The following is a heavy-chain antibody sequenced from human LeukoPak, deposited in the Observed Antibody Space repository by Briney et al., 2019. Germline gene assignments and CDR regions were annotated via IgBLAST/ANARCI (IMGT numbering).Heavy chain of an antibody. CDR3: ASFGVIPDFDY. J-gene: IGHJ4*02. CDR2: MDPNSGNT. D-gene: IGHD3-3*01. CDR1: GYTFTSYD. V-gene: IGHV1-8*01. Sequence: ASVKVSCKASGYTFTSYDINWVRQATGQGLEWMGWMDPNSGNTSYAQKFQGRVTMTRNTSISTAYMELSSLRSEDTAVYYCASFGVIPDFDYWGQGTLVTVSS.